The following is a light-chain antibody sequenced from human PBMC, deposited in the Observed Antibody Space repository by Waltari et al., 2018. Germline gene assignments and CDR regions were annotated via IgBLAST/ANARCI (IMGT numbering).Light chain of an antibody. CDR1: STAIGGYDF. J-gene: IGLJ2*01. CDR3: NSYTSRSTMI. V-gene: IGLV2-14*01. CDR2: NVK. Sequence: QSALTQPASVSGSPGQPITISCPGSSTAIGGYDFVSWYRQDPGKAPKLIIHNVKKRPSGVSDRFSGSKSGNTASLTISGLQAEDEAHYFCNSYTSRSTMIFGGGTTLTV.